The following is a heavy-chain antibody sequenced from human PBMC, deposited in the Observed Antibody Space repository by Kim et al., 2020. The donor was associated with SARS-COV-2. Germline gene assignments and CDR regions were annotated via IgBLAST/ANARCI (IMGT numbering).Heavy chain of an antibody. CDR3: AKSPVTYYYDSSYNWFDP. D-gene: IGHD3-22*01. CDR1: GFTFSSYA. CDR2: ISGSGGST. J-gene: IGHJ5*02. Sequence: GGSLRLSCAASGFTFSSYAMSWVRQAPGKGLEWVSAISGSGGSTYYADSVKGRFTISRDNSKNTLYLQMNSLRAEDTAVYYCAKSPVTYYYDSSYNWFDPWGQGTLVTVSS. V-gene: IGHV3-23*01.